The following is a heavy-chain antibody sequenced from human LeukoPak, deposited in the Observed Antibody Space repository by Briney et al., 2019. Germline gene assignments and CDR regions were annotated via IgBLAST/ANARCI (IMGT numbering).Heavy chain of an antibody. CDR3: ARDPGYYYDSSGYYSPYGMDV. V-gene: IGHV4-34*01. CDR2: INHSGST. D-gene: IGHD3-22*01. Sequence: SETLSLTCAVYGGSFSGYYWSWIRQPPGKGLEWIGEINHSGSTNYNPSLKSRVTISVDTSKNQFSLKLSSVTAADTAVYYCARDPGYYYDSSGYYSPYGMDVWGQGTTVTVSS. CDR1: GGSFSGYY. J-gene: IGHJ6*02.